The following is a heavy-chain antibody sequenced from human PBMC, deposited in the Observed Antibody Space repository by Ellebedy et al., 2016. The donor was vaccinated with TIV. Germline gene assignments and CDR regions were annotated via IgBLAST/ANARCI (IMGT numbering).Heavy chain of an antibody. V-gene: IGHV4-39*01. Sequence: GSLRLSCTVSGGSISTSSYYWAWIRQSPGKGLEWIGSIYYSGSTYYNPSLKSRVTKSVDTSENQFSLRLSSVTAADTAVYYCGRHLVYSSRWTYPLFDYWGQGTLVIVSS. CDR3: GRHLVYSSRWTYPLFDY. J-gene: IGHJ4*02. CDR2: IYYSGST. D-gene: IGHD6-13*01. CDR1: GGSISTSSYY.